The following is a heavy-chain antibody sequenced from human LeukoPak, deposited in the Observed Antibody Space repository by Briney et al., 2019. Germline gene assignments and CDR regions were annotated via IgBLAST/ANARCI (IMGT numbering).Heavy chain of an antibody. D-gene: IGHD2-8*01. Sequence: SETLSLTCTVSGGSISSSHYYWGWIRQPPGKGLEWIGSIYYSGSTYYTPSLKSRVTISVDTSKNQFSLKLTSVTAADTAVYYCAREVYDLLNWFDPWGQGTLVTVSS. CDR1: GGSISSSHYY. CDR2: IYYSGST. CDR3: AREVYDLLNWFDP. V-gene: IGHV4-39*07. J-gene: IGHJ5*02.